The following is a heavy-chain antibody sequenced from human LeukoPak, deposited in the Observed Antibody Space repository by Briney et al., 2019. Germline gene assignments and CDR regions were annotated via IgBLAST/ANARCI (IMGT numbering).Heavy chain of an antibody. J-gene: IGHJ6*03. CDR3: ARDRAVVVLGDYYYYYYMDV. CDR1: GGSIGSGTYY. CDR2: IYTNGRT. D-gene: IGHD2-15*01. V-gene: IGHV4-61*02. Sequence: SQTLSLTCTVSGGSIGSGTYYWNWIRQSAGKGLEWIGRIYTNGRTNYNPSLESRVTISLDTSKNQFSLQLRSVTAADTAVYYCARDRAVVVLGDYYYYYYMDVWGKGTTVTISS.